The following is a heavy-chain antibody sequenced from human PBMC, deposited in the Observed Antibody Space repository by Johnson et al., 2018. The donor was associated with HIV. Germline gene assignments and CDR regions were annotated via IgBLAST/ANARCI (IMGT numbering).Heavy chain of an antibody. CDR2: IRYDGSNK. V-gene: IGHV3-30*02. CDR3: PREKLDSSGYHDGFDI. J-gene: IGHJ3*02. D-gene: IGHD3-22*01. CDR1: GFTFNTYG. Sequence: VQLVESGGGVVQPGGSLRLSCAASGFTFNTYGMDWVRQAPGKGLEWVAFIRYDGSNKDYADSVKGRFSISRDNSKNTLYLQMNSLRAEDTAVYYCPREKLDSSGYHDGFDIWGQGTLVTVSS.